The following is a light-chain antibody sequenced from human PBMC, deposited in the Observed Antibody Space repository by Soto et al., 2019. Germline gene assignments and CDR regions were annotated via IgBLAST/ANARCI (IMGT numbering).Light chain of an antibody. CDR1: QSVSSY. J-gene: IGKJ4*01. CDR2: DTS. V-gene: IGKV3-11*01. CDR3: QQRSNWPLT. Sequence: EIVLTQSPATLSLSPGERATLSCRASQSVSSYLAWYQQKPGKAPRLLIYDTSTRATGIPARFSGSGSGTDFTLTISSLEPEDFAVYYCQQRSNWPLTFGGGTRLEIK.